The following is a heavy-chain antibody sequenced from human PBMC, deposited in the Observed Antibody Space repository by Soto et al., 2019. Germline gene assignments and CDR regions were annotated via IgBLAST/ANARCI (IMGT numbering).Heavy chain of an antibody. CDR2: INHSGST. Sequence: SETLSLTCAVYGGSFSGYYWSWIRQPPGKGLEWIGEINHSGSTNYNPSLKSRVTISVDTSKNQFSLKLSSVTAADTAVYYCARGRRYYYGSGSYYKVRWFDPWGQGTLVTVSS. CDR3: ARGRRYYYGSGSYYKVRWFDP. D-gene: IGHD3-10*01. J-gene: IGHJ5*02. V-gene: IGHV4-34*01. CDR1: GGSFSGYY.